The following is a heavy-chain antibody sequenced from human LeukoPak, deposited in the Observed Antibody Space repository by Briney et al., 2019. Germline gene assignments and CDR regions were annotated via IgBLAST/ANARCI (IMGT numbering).Heavy chain of an antibody. CDR2: INWNGGST. V-gene: IGHV3-20*01. J-gene: IGHJ4*02. CDR1: GFTFDDYG. Sequence: PGGSLRLSCAASGFTFDDYGMSWVRQAPGKGLEWVSGINWNGGSTGYADSVKGRFTISRDNAKNSLYLQMNSLRAEDTALYHRARTLGGWYGGDYWGQGTLVTVSS. D-gene: IGHD6-19*01. CDR3: ARTLGGWYGGDY.